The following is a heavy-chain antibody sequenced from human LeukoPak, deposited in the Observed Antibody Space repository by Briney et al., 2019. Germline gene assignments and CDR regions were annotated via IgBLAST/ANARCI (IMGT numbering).Heavy chain of an antibody. CDR1: GFTFSSYA. CDR2: ISSSSRYI. CDR3: AREDDNGDYVDY. J-gene: IGHJ4*02. Sequence: GGSLRLSCAASGFTFSSYAMSWVRQAPGKGLEWVSAISSSSRYIYYADSMKGRFTISRDNAKNSLYLQMNSLRAEDTAVYYCAREDDNGDYVDYWGQGTLVTVSS. V-gene: IGHV3-21*01. D-gene: IGHD4-17*01.